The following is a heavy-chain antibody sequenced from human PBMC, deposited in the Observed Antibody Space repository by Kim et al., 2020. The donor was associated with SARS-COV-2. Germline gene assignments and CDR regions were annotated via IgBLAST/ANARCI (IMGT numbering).Heavy chain of an antibody. CDR3: ARVQGRSIVVVIIDDFGI. Sequence: SETLSLTCTVSGGSISSGGYYWSWIRQHPGKGLEWIGYIYYSGSTYYNPSLKSRVTISVDTSKNQFSLKLSSVTAADTAVYYCARVQGRSIVVVIIDDFGIWGRETMVTLSS. D-gene: IGHD3-22*01. CDR2: IYYSGST. J-gene: IGHJ3*02. CDR1: GGSISSGGYY. V-gene: IGHV4-31*03.